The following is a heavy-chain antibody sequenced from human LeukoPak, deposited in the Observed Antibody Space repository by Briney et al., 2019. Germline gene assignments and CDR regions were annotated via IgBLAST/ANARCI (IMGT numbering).Heavy chain of an antibody. J-gene: IGHJ3*02. D-gene: IGHD6-6*01. Sequence: GGSLRLSCAASGFTFNSYNMNWVRQAPGKGLEGVSYISSSSSNIYYADSVKGRFTISRDSAKTSLFLQMNSLRDEDTAVYYCARAYSSSSGRDAFDSWGLGTLVTVSS. CDR3: ARAYSSSSGRDAFDS. V-gene: IGHV3-48*02. CDR1: GFTFNSYN. CDR2: ISSSSSNI.